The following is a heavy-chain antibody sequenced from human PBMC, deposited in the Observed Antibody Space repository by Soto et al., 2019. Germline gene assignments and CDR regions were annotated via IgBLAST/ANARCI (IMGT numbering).Heavy chain of an antibody. CDR1: GFTFSSYS. D-gene: IGHD6-19*01. CDR2: ISSSSSTI. V-gene: IGHV3-48*02. J-gene: IGHJ4*02. CDR3: ARVGTSGWTSVH. Sequence: EMQLVESGGGLVQPGGSLRLSCAASGFTFSSYSINWVRQAPGKGLEWLSYISSSSSTISYADSVRGRFTISRDNAKNLVHLQMNSLRDEDTAVYYCARVGTSGWTSVHWGQGTLVTVSS.